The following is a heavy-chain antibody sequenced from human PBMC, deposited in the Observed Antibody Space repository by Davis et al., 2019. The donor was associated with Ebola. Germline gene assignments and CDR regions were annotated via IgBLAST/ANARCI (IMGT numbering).Heavy chain of an antibody. CDR1: GFSISNYA. D-gene: IGHD3-3*01. CDR2: VSHSERER. V-gene: IGHV3-30*04. Sequence: GESLKISCVASGFSISNYAMHWVRQAPGKGLEWVAVVSHSERERFYADSVKGRFTISRDNSENTLYLQMNSLTADDTSVYYCARAGFDEVLDYWGQGTPVTVSS. CDR3: ARAGFDEVLDY. J-gene: IGHJ4*02.